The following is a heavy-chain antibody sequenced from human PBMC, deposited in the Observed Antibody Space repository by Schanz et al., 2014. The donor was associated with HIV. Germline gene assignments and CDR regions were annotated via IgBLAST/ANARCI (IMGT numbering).Heavy chain of an antibody. CDR1: GFTFSSYG. CDR3: ASTEFPYSSSSDYYYGMDV. J-gene: IGHJ6*02. V-gene: IGHV3-NL1*01. CDR2: ISDSGRTT. D-gene: IGHD6-6*01. Sequence: QVQLVESGGGVVQPGRSLRLSCAASGFTFSSYGMHWVRQAPGKGLEWVSAISDSGRTTYYGDSAKGRFTISRDNFKDMVYLQMNSLRAGDTAVYYCASTEFPYSSSSDYYYGMDVWGQGTTVTVSS.